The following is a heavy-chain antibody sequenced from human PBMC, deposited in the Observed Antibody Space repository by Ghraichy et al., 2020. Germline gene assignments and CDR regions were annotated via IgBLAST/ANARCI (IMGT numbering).Heavy chain of an antibody. CDR1: GFTFSSYA. Sequence: GGSLRLSCAASGFTFSSYAMHWVRQAPGKGLEWVAVISYDGSNKYYADSVKGRFTISRDNSKNTLYLQMNSLRAEDTAVYYGASDICGGDCYTLDYWGQGTLVTVSS. J-gene: IGHJ4*02. CDR2: ISYDGSNK. D-gene: IGHD2-21*02. V-gene: IGHV3-30-3*01. CDR3: ASDICGGDCYTLDY.